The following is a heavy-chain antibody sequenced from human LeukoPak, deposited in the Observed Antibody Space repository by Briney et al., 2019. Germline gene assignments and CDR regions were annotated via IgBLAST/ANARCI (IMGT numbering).Heavy chain of an antibody. Sequence: GGSLRLSCAASGFSFSSYGMHWVRQAPGKGLEWVTFIRYDGSNKYYADSVKGRITISRDNSKNTVYLQMNSLRAEDTAVYYCAKDWDDYYGSGNTFDYWGQGTLVTVSS. J-gene: IGHJ4*02. D-gene: IGHD3-10*01. CDR2: IRYDGSNK. V-gene: IGHV3-30*02. CDR1: GFSFSSYG. CDR3: AKDWDDYYGSGNTFDY.